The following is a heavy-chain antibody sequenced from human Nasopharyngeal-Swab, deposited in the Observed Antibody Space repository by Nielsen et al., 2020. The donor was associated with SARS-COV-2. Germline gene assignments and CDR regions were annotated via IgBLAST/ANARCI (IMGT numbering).Heavy chain of an antibody. V-gene: IGHV1-46*01. Sequence: WVRQAPGQGLEWMGIINPSGGSTSYAQKFQGRVTMTRDTSTSTVYMELSSLRSEDTAVYYCARAVTTYYYYGMDVWGQGTTVTVSS. D-gene: IGHD4-17*01. J-gene: IGHJ6*02. CDR3: ARAVTTYYYYGMDV. CDR2: INPSGGST.